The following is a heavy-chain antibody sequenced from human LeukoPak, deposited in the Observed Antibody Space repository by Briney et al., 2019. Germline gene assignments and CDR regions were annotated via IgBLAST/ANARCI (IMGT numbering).Heavy chain of an antibody. CDR1: GGSISSSSYY. D-gene: IGHD3-3*01. CDR3: ARRVYYDFWSGRNHNWFDP. V-gene: IGHV4-39*01. Sequence: PSETLSLTCTVSGGSISSSSYYWGWIRQPPGKGLEWFGSIYYSGSTYYNPSLKSRVTISVDTSKNQFSLKLSSVTAADTAVYYCARRVYYDFWSGRNHNWFDPWGQGTLVTVSS. CDR2: IYYSGST. J-gene: IGHJ5*02.